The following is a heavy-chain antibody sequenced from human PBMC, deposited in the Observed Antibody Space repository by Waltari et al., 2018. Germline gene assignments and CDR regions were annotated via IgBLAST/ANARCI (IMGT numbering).Heavy chain of an antibody. V-gene: IGHV3-53*01. CDR2: IYSGGST. Sequence: EVQLVESGGGLIQPGGSLRLSCAASGFTVSSNYMSWVRQAPGKGLEWVSVIYSGGSTYYADSVKGRFTISRDNSKNTLYLQMNSLRAEDTAVYYCARDTASVGVYYYGMDVWGQGTTVTVSS. J-gene: IGHJ6*02. D-gene: IGHD5-18*01. CDR1: GFTVSSNY. CDR3: ARDTASVGVYYYGMDV.